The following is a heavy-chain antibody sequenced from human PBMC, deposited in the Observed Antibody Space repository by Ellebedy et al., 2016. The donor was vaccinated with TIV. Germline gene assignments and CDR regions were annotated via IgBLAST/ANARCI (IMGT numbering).Heavy chain of an antibody. CDR2: IWYDGGNK. D-gene: IGHD6-13*01. Sequence: PGGSLRLPCTASGFTFSSYGLHWVRHAPGKGLEWVAVIWYDGGNKYYADSVKGRFTISRDNSKNTLYLQMNRLRAEDTAVYYCARDMRGTGYSNSWSFDYWGQGTLVTVSS. V-gene: IGHV3-33*01. CDR3: ARDMRGTGYSNSWSFDY. CDR1: GFTFSSYG. J-gene: IGHJ4*02.